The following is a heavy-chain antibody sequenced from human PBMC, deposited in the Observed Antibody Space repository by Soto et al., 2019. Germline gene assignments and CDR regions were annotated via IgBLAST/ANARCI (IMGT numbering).Heavy chain of an antibody. D-gene: IGHD3-3*01. V-gene: IGHV4-59*01. Sequence: SETLSLTCTVSGGSISSYYWSWIRQPPGKGLEWIGYIYYSGSTNYNPSLKSRVTISVDTSKNQFSLKLSSVTAADTAVYYCARDHHPPYYDFWSGYPPDYYYYMDVWGKGTTVTVSS. J-gene: IGHJ6*03. CDR2: IYYSGST. CDR3: ARDHHPPYYDFWSGYPPDYYYYMDV. CDR1: GGSISSYY.